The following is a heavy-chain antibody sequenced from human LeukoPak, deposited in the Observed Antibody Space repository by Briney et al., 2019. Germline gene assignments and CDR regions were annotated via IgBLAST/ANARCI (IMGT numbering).Heavy chain of an antibody. J-gene: IGHJ4*02. D-gene: IGHD3-16*01. V-gene: IGHV3-30*02. CDR1: GFTFSTYG. Sequence: GGSLRLSCAASGFTFSTYGMHWVRQAPGKGLEWVTFIRYDGYNKNYGDSVKGRFTISRDNSKNTLYLQMNSLRAEDTAAYYCARGGRTPFDYWGQGTLVTVSS. CDR3: ARGGRTPFDY. CDR2: IRYDGYNK.